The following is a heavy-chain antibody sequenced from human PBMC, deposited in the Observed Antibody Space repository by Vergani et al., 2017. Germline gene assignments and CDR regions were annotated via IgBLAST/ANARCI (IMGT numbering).Heavy chain of an antibody. D-gene: IGHD5-24*01. J-gene: IGHJ6*02. V-gene: IGHV4-59*01. CDR3: ARGGVGMATTFYYYYGMDV. Sequence: QVQLQESGPGLVKPSETLSLTCTVSGGSISSYYWSWIRQPPGKGLEWIGYIYYSGSTNYNPSLKSRVTISVDTSKNQFSLKLSSVTAADTAVYYCARGGVGMATTFYYYYGMDVWGQGTTVTVSS. CDR1: GGSISSYY. CDR2: IYYSGST.